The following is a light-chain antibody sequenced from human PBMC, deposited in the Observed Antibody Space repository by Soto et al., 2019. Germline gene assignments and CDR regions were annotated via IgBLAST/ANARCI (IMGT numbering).Light chain of an antibody. V-gene: IGLV3-21*04. CDR3: QVWDSSSDHYV. Sequence: SYELTQPPSVSVAPGKTARITCGGNNIESKSVHWYQQKPGQAPVLVIYYDSDRPSGIPERFSGSNSGNTATLTISRVEAGDEADYYCQVWDSSSDHYVFGTGTKLTAL. CDR1: NIESKS. CDR2: YDS. J-gene: IGLJ1*01.